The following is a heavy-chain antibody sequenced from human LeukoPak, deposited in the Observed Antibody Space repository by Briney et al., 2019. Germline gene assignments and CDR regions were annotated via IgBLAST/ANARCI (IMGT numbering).Heavy chain of an antibody. V-gene: IGHV1-46*01. J-gene: IGHJ4*02. CDR2: INPSGGST. CDR3: ARDSVDTAMVEGDFDY. Sequence: ASVKVSCKASGYTFTSYYMHWVRQAPGQGLEWMGRINPSGGSTSYAQKFQGRVTMTRDTSTSSVYMELSSLRSEDTAVYYCARDSVDTAMVEGDFDYWGQGTLVTVSS. D-gene: IGHD5-18*01. CDR1: GYTFTSYY.